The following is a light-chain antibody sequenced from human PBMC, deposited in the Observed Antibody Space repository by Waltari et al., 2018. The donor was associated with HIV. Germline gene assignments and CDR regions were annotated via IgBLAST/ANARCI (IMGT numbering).Light chain of an antibody. CDR3: QSAHNSDVI. CDR1: TLHRNH. Sequence: SYELTQTPSVSVPPGQTAKIMCSGYTLHRNHVYWYQQKAGQAPVMIIFQDTKRPSDIPARFSASSAGTTATLTISGVQAEDEADYFCQSAHNSDVIFGGGTKLTVL. V-gene: IGLV3-25*03. CDR2: QDT. J-gene: IGLJ2*01.